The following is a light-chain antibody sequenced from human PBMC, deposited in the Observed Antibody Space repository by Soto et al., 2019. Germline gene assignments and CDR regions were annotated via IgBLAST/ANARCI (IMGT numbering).Light chain of an antibody. Sequence: EIVMTQSPATRSVSPGGRATLSCRASQSVSSNLAWYQQKPGQAPRLLIYGASTRATGIPARFSGSGSGTEFTLTISSLQSEDFAVYYCQQYNNWPGTFGQGTKVDI. CDR3: QQYNNWPGT. CDR2: GAS. J-gene: IGKJ1*01. CDR1: QSVSSN. V-gene: IGKV3-15*01.